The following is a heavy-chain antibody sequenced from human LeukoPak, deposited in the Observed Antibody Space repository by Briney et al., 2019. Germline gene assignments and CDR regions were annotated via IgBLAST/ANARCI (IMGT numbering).Heavy chain of an antibody. V-gene: IGHV3-23*01. J-gene: IGHJ5*02. CDR1: GFTFSSYA. CDR2: ISGSGGST. CDR3: ARGGGNYQGVDNWFDP. Sequence: GGSLRLSCAASGFTFSSYAMSWVRQAPGKGLEWVSAISGSGGSTYYADSVKGRFTISRDNAKNSLYLQMNSLRAEDTAVYYCARGGGNYQGVDNWFDPWGQGTLVTVSS. D-gene: IGHD3-3*01.